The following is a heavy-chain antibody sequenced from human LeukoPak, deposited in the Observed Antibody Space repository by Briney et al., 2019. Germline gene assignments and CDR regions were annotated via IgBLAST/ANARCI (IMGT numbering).Heavy chain of an antibody. Sequence: GASVKVSCKASGYTFPSYFMHWVRQAPGQGLEWMGIINPTGGSTTYAQKFQGRVTMTRDTSTSTVYMELSSLRSEDTAVYYCARDRPLRGVRPNWFDPWGQGTLVTVSS. J-gene: IGHJ5*02. D-gene: IGHD3-3*01. CDR3: ARDRPLRGVRPNWFDP. CDR2: INPTGGST. V-gene: IGHV1-46*01. CDR1: GYTFPSYF.